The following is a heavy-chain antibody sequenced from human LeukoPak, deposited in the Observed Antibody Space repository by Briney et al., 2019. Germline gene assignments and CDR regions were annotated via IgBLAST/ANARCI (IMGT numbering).Heavy chain of an antibody. CDR2: INPSSGGT. CDR1: GYTFTDYY. D-gene: IGHD3-22*01. CDR3: ARVATYYYDSSGYYYFDY. V-gene: IGHV1-2*02. J-gene: IGHJ4*02. Sequence: GASVKVSCKASGYTFTDYYLHWVRQAPGQGLEWMGWINPSSGGTKYAQTFQGRVTMTRDTSISTAYMELSRLRSDDTAVYYCARVATYYYDSSGYYYFDYWGQGTLVTVSS.